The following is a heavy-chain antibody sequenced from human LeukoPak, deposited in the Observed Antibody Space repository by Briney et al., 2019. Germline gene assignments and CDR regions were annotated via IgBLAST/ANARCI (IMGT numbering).Heavy chain of an antibody. V-gene: IGHV3-7*01. CDR2: IKQDESEK. J-gene: IGHJ4*02. CDR1: GFTFSSYW. Sequence: GGSLRLSCAASGFTFSSYWMSWVRQAPGKGLEWVANIKQDESEKYYVGSVKGRITISRDNAKNSLYLQMNSLRAEDTAVYYCARGRVGATTNFDYWGQGTLVTVSS. D-gene: IGHD1-26*01. CDR3: ARGRVGATTNFDY.